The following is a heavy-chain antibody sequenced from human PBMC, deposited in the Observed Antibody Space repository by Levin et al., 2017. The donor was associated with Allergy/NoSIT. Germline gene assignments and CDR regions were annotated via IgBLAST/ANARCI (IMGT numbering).Heavy chain of an antibody. Sequence: SETLSLTCTVSGGPMRTYYWYWIRQPPGKGLQYIGNIYYSGSTNYNPSLRGRVTISADTSKNQFFLRLTAVTAADTAVYYCARVDYGDYVAYYGMDVWGQGTTVTVSS. V-gene: IGHV4-59*01. CDR2: IYYSGST. CDR3: ARVDYGDYVAYYGMDV. CDR1: GGPMRTYY. J-gene: IGHJ6*02. D-gene: IGHD4-17*01.